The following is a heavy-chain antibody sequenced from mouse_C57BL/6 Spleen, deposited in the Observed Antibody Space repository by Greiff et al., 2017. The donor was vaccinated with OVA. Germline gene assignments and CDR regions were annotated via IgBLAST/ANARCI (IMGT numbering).Heavy chain of an antibody. CDR1: GYTFTDYN. Sequence: EVQLQQSGPELVKPGASVKMSCKASGYTFTDYNMHWVKQSHGKSLEWIGYINPNNGGTSYNQKFKGKATLTVNKSSSTAYMARRSLTSEDSAVYYCARWPYDYDGGLDYWGQGTTLTVSS. D-gene: IGHD2-4*01. V-gene: IGHV1-22*01. J-gene: IGHJ2*01. CDR2: INPNNGGT. CDR3: ARWPYDYDGGLDY.